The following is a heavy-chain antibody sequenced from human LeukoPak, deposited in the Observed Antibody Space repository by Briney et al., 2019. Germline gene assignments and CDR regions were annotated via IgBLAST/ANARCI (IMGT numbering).Heavy chain of an antibody. D-gene: IGHD5-12*01. V-gene: IGHV1-24*01. J-gene: IGHJ1*01. CDR2: FDPGDGET. CDR1: GYTLTELS. CDR3: ATLDSYEDFQH. Sequence: ASVKVSCKVSGYTLTELSMHWVRQAPGKGLEWMGGFDPGDGETIYAQKFRGRVTMTEDTSTDTAYMELSSLRSEDTAVCYCATLDSYEDFQHWGQGTLVTVSS.